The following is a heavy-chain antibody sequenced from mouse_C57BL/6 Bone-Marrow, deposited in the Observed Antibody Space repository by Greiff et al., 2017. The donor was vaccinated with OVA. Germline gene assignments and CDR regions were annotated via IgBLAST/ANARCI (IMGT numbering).Heavy chain of an antibody. J-gene: IGHJ2*01. Sequence: QVQLQQPGAELVKPGASVKLSCKASGYTFTSYWMHWVKQRPGQGLEWIGMIHPNSGSTNYNEKFKSKATLTVDKSSSTAYMQLSSLTAEDSAVYYCARRYYGRRDYWGQGTTLTVSS. CDR2: IHPNSGST. V-gene: IGHV1-64*01. CDR1: GYTFTSYW. D-gene: IGHD1-1*01. CDR3: ARRYYGRRDY.